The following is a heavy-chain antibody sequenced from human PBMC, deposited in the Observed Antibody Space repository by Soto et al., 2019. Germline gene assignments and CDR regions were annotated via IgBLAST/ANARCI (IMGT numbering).Heavy chain of an antibody. CDR3: ARGLYCTNGVCYPPGFDY. D-gene: IGHD2-8*01. CDR1: GFTFTRYS. Sequence: GSLRLSCAASGFTFTRYSMNWVRQAPGKGLEWVSSISSTTNYIYYGDSMKGRFTISRDNAKNSLYLEMNSLRAEDTAVYYCARGLYCTNGVCYPPGFDYWGQGTLVTVSS. J-gene: IGHJ4*02. V-gene: IGHV3-21*06. CDR2: ISSTTNYI.